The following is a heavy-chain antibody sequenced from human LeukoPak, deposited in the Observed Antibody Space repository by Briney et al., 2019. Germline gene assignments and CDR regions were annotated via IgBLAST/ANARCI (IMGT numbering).Heavy chain of an antibody. CDR1: GGSSSGYY. V-gene: IGHV4-34*01. D-gene: IGHD6-6*01. CDR2: INHSGST. CDR3: AGRYSSSTDY. J-gene: IGHJ4*02. Sequence: SETLSLTCAVYGGSSSGYYWSWIRQPPGKGLEWIGEINHSGSTNYNPSLKSRVTISVDTSKNQFSLKLSSVTAADTAVYYCAGRYSSSTDYWGQGTLVTVSS.